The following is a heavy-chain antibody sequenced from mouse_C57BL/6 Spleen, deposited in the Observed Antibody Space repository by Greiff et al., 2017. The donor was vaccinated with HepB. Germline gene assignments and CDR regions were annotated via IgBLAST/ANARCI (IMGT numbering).Heavy chain of an antibody. D-gene: IGHD2-3*01. V-gene: IGHV1-80*01. J-gene: IGHJ2*01. Sequence: QVHVKQSGAELVKPGASVKISCKASGYAFSSYWMNWVKQRPGKGLEWIGQIYPGDGDTNYNGKFKGKATLTADKSSSTAYMQLSSLTSEDSAVYFCARVYDGYYYFDYWGQGTTLTVSS. CDR3: ARVYDGYYYFDY. CDR1: GYAFSSYW. CDR2: IYPGDGDT.